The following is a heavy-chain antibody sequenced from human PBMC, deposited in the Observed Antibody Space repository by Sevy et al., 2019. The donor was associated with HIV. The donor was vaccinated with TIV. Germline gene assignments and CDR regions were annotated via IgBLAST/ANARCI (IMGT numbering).Heavy chain of an antibody. CDR1: GFTFNTYA. V-gene: IGHV3-23*01. Sequence: GGSLRLSCGASGFTFNTYAMSWVRQTPRKGLEWVASIGGPGSATIYADSVKGRFTISRDNSRNILYLQLNSLRVEDSALYYCAKHFIPDISDVRFFDFWGRGTLVTVSS. CDR2: IGGPGSAT. CDR3: AKHFIPDISDVRFFDF. J-gene: IGHJ2*01. D-gene: IGHD3-9*01.